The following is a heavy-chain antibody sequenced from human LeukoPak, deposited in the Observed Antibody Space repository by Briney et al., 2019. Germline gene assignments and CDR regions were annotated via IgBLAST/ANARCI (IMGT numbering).Heavy chain of an antibody. CDR2: INTNTGNP. J-gene: IGHJ4*02. D-gene: IGHD3-10*01. V-gene: IGHV7-4-1*02. CDR3: ARARDYYGSGSYYNVDY. CDR1: GYTFTSYA. Sequence: ASVKVSCKASGYTFTSYAMNWARQAPGQGLEWMGWINTNTGNPTYAQGFTGRFVFSLDTSVSTAYLQISSLKAEDTAVYYCARARDYYGSGSYYNVDYWGQGTLVTVSS.